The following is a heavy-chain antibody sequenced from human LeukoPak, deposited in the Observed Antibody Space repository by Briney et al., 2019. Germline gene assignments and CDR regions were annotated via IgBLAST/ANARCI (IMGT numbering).Heavy chain of an antibody. CDR2: ISSSGGST. CDR1: GFTFSSHS. CDR3: ARYWNDRYFDY. V-gene: IGHV3-23*01. Sequence: GGSLRLSCAASGFTFSSHSMGWVRQVPGKGLEWVSVISSSGGSTFYADSVKGRFTISRDQSKNTLFLQMNSLRADDTAIYYCARYWNDRYFDYWGPGTLVTVSS. J-gene: IGHJ4*02. D-gene: IGHD1-1*01.